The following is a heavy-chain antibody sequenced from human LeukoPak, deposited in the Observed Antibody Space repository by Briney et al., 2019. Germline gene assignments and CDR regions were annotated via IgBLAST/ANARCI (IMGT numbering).Heavy chain of an antibody. CDR2: ISTSGSTI. CDR1: GFTFSSYE. Sequence: PGGSLRLSCAASGFTFSSYEINWVRQAPGKGLEWVSYISTSGSTIYYADSVKGRLTISRDDAKNSLYLQMNSLRAEDTAIYYCARDRTWMLDYWGQGTLVTVSS. J-gene: IGHJ4*02. CDR3: ARDRTWMLDY. D-gene: IGHD2-2*03. V-gene: IGHV3-48*03.